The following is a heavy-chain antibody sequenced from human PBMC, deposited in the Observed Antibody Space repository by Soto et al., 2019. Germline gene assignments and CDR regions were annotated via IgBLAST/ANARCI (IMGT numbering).Heavy chain of an antibody. J-gene: IGHJ6*02. CDR2: ISYDGSNK. D-gene: IGHD6-6*01. CDR1: GFTFSSYG. CDR3: AKDQEYSSSIYGMDV. Sequence: QVQLVESGGGVVQPGRSLRLSCAASGFTFSSYGMHWVRQAPGKGLEWVAVISYDGSNKYYADSVKGRFTISRDNSKNTLYLQMNSLRAEDTAVYYCAKDQEYSSSIYGMDVWGQGTTVTVSS. V-gene: IGHV3-30*18.